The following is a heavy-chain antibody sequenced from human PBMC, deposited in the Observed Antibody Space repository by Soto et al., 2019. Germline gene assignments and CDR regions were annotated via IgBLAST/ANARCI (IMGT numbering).Heavy chain of an antibody. D-gene: IGHD1-26*01. CDR2: IIPIFGTA. Sequence: SVKVSCKASGGTFSSYAISWVRQAPGQGLEWMGGIIPIFGTANYAQKFQGRVTITADESTSTAYMELSSLRSEDTAVYYCARMGNRGSYFKAAFDYWGQGTLVTVSS. CDR3: ARMGNRGSYFKAAFDY. V-gene: IGHV1-69*13. CDR1: GGTFSSYA. J-gene: IGHJ4*02.